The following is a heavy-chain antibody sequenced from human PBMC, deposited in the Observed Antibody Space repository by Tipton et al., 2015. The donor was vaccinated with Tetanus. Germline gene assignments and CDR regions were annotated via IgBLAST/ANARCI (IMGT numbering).Heavy chain of an antibody. V-gene: IGHV3-11*01. CDR3: ARVWGRGQLVTKPNWYFDL. J-gene: IGHJ2*01. CDR1: GFTFSDYY. Sequence: SLRLSCAASGFTFSDYYMSWIRQAPGKGLEWVSYISISGSTIYYADSVKGRFTISRDNAKNSLSLQVNSLRAEDTAVYYCARVWGRGQLVTKPNWYFDLWGRGTLVTVSS. D-gene: IGHD6-6*01. CDR2: ISISGSTI.